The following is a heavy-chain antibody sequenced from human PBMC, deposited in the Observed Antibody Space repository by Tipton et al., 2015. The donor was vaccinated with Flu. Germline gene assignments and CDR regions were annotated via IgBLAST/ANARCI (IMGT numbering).Heavy chain of an antibody. V-gene: IGHV4-31*03. Sequence: TLSLTCSVSGGSISSGVNYWSWIRQHPGKGLEWIAYIYYSGSTYYNPSLKSRVTISIDTSKNQFSLNMRSVTAADMAVYYCARRDYSNYVSDPKSWFDPWGQGTLVTVSS. J-gene: IGHJ5*02. CDR2: IYYSGST. CDR3: ARRDYSNYVSDPKSWFDP. D-gene: IGHD4-11*01. CDR1: GGSISSGVNY.